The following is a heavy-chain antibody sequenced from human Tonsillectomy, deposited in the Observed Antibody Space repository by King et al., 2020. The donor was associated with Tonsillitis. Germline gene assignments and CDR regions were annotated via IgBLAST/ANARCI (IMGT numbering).Heavy chain of an antibody. CDR3: AKDGEKRFPPEGYFDY. D-gene: IGHD4-17*01. V-gene: IGHV3-23*04. Sequence: VQLVESGGGLVQPGGSLRLSCAASGFTFISDAMNWVRQAPGKGLEWGACISGTGTSTYYADSVKGRFTIPRDNSKNTRYLQMNSLRAEDTAVYFCAKDGEKRFPPEGYFDYWGQGTLVTVSS. CDR2: ISGTGTST. J-gene: IGHJ4*02. CDR1: GFTFISDA.